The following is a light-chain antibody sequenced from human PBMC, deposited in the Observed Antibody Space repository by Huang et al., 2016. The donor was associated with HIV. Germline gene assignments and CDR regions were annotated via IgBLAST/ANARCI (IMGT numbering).Light chain of an antibody. Sequence: DIQMTQSPSSLSAYVGDRVTITCRASQGISNSLAWYQQKPGKAPKLLVYVASRLESGVPSRFSGSGSETVYTLTISSLQPEDSATYYCQQYFSPLRTFGQGTKVEIK. J-gene: IGKJ1*01. CDR3: QQYFSPLRT. V-gene: IGKV1-NL1*01. CDR2: VAS. CDR1: QGISNS.